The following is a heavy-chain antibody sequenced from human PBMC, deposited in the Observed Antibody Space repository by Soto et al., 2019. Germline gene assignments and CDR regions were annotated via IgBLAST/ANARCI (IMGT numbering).Heavy chain of an antibody. CDR1: GGTFSSYA. Sequence: QVQLVQSGAEVKKPGSSVKVSCKVSGGTFSSYAISWVRQAPGQGLEWMGGIIPIFGTANYAQKFQGRVTITADESTRTAYMELRSLRSEDTAVYYCARGLEHYYDSSGYLHPLDYWGQGTLVTVSS. D-gene: IGHD3-22*01. CDR2: IIPIFGTA. CDR3: ARGLEHYYDSSGYLHPLDY. J-gene: IGHJ4*02. V-gene: IGHV1-69*01.